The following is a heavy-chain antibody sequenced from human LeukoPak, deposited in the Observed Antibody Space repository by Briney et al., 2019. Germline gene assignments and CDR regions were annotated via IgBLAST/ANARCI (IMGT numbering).Heavy chain of an antibody. Sequence: GESLRLSCAASGFTFSSYSMNWVRQAPGKGLEWVAFIRNDGKYKDYADSVKGRFTISRDNSKNTLFLQMDSLRAEDTSVYFCAKAKQWFGGFDYWGQGTLVTVSS. CDR1: GFTFSSYS. CDR2: IRNDGKYK. D-gene: IGHD3-10*01. J-gene: IGHJ4*02. V-gene: IGHV3-30*02. CDR3: AKAKQWFGGFDY.